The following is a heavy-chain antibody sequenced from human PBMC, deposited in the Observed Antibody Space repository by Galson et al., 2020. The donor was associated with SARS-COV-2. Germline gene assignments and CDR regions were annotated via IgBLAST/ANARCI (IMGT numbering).Heavy chain of an antibody. J-gene: IGHJ6*02. CDR3: ARDRTVVQGVISRSPHRKYYDGMDV. CDR2: ITYDGIKR. D-gene: IGHD3-10*01. Sequence: HGGSLRLSCAASGFIASHYVMHWVRQAPGKGLEWVAVITYDGIKRYGDSAKGRFTISRDSSRNTLHLQMNTLTPADTAVYFCARDRTVVQGVISRSPHRKYYDGMDVWGQGTTVTVSS. CDR1: GFIASHYV. V-gene: IGHV3-30*03.